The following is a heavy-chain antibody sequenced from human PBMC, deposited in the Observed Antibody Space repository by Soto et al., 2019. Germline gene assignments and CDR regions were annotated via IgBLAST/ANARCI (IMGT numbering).Heavy chain of an antibody. J-gene: IGHJ4*02. CDR1: GFSLSDHW. V-gene: IGHV3-74*03. D-gene: IGHD1-1*01. CDR2: LETDGSTT. CDR3: VRDGTSTMPYDY. Sequence: EVQLVESGGGLVQPGGSLRLSCAASGFSLSDHWMHWVRQAPGKGLVWVSRLETDGSTTAYADSGRGRFAISRDNAKNTLYLQMTSLRAEDTAVYYCVRDGTSTMPYDYWGQGTLVTVSS.